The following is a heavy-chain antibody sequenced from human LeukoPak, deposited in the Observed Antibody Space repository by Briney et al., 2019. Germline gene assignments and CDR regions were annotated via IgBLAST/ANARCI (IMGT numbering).Heavy chain of an antibody. CDR1: GGSISSGGYS. J-gene: IGHJ6*02. D-gene: IGHD6-13*01. V-gene: IGHV4-30-2*03. Sequence: SQTLSLTCAVSGGSISSGGYSWSWIRQPPGKGLEWIGYIYYSGSTYYNPSLKSRVTISVDTSKNQFSLKLSSVTAADTAVYYCARLSSSWYYYYGMDVWGQGTTVTVSS. CDR2: IYYSGST. CDR3: ARLSSSWYYYYGMDV.